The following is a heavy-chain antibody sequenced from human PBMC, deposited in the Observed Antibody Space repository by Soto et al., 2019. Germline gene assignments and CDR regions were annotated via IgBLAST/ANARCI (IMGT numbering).Heavy chain of an antibody. CDR1: GGSITSGSYY. CDR3: ARDSSQDWFDP. V-gene: IGHV4-39*07. CDR2: IYYSGST. J-gene: IGHJ5*02. Sequence: PSETLSLTCTVSGGSITSGSYYWGWIRQPPGKGLEWIGSIYYSGSTYYNPSLKSRVTISVDTSKNQFSLKLSSVTAADTAVYYCARDSSQDWFDPWGQGTLVTVSS. D-gene: IGHD2-2*01.